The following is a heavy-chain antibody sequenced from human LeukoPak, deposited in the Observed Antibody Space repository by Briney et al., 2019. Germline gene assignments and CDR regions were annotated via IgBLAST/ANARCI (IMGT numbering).Heavy chain of an antibody. CDR2: ISYDGSNK. CDR1: GFTFSSYG. V-gene: IGHV3-30*18. Sequence: GGSLRLSCAASGFTFSSYGMHWVRQAPGKGLEWVAVISYDGSNKYYADSVKGRFTISRDNSKNTLYLQMNSLRAEDTALYYCAKNPLRAAPGFFDYWGRGTLVTVSS. J-gene: IGHJ4*02. CDR3: AKNPLRAAPGFFDY. D-gene: IGHD6-13*01.